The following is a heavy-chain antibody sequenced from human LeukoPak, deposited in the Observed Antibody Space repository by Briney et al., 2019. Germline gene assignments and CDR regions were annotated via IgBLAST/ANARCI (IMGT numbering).Heavy chain of an antibody. CDR2: IIPIFGTA. D-gene: IGHD3-22*01. J-gene: IGHJ4*02. V-gene: IGHV1-69*05. CDR3: ARGEYYYDSSGYEFDY. Sequence: ASVKVSCKASGGTFSSYAISWVRQAPGQGLEWIGRIIPIFGTANYAHKFQGRVTITTDESTSTAYMELSSLRSEDTAVYYCARGEYYYDSSGYEFDYWGQGTLVTVSS. CDR1: GGTFSSYA.